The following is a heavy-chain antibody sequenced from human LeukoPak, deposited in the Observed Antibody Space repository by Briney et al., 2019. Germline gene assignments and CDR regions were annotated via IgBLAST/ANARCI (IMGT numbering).Heavy chain of an antibody. D-gene: IGHD2-15*01. CDR1: GFTFSNYN. V-gene: IGHV3-48*04. CDR2: ISSSGSTI. Sequence: PGGSLRLSCSASGFTFSNYNMNWVRQAPGKGLEWVSYISSSGSTIYYADSVKGRFTISRDNAKNSLYLQMNSLRAEDTAVYYCARDLSLYCSGGSCYSLNYWGQGTLVTVSS. J-gene: IGHJ4*02. CDR3: ARDLSLYCSGGSCYSLNY.